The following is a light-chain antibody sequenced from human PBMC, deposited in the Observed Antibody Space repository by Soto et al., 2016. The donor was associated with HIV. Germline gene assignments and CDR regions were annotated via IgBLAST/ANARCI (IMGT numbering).Light chain of an antibody. Sequence: SYELPQPPSVSVAPGKTARISCGGNNIGSKSVHWYQQKPGQAPVLVVYDDSDRPSGIPERFSGSNSGNTATLTISRVEAGDEADYYCQVWDSSSDHVVFGGGTNLTVL. CDR3: QVWDSSSDHVV. CDR1: NIGSKS. V-gene: IGLV3-21*03. J-gene: IGLJ2*01. CDR2: DDS.